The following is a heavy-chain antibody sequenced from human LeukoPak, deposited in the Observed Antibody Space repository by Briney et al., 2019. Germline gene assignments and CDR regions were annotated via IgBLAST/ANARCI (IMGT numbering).Heavy chain of an antibody. Sequence: GGSLRLSCAASGFSFSGYGMHWVRQAPGKGLEWVALISYDGNNQYYADSVKGRFTISRDNSKNTLYLQMNSLRAEDTAVYYCAKYRSSSNYYYGMDVWGQGTTVTVSS. D-gene: IGHD6-6*01. J-gene: IGHJ6*02. CDR3: AKYRSSSNYYYGMDV. CDR1: GFSFSGYG. V-gene: IGHV3-30*18. CDR2: ISYDGNNQ.